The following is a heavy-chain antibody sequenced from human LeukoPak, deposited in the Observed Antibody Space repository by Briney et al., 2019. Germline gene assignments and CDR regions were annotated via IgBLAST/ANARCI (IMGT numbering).Heavy chain of an antibody. J-gene: IGHJ3*02. CDR1: GYTSTSPD. CDR2: MNPRDNT. CDR3: ARYTQHYGFDI. Sequence: RASVKVPCKASGYTSTSPDINWVRQATGRGLEWLGWMNPRDNTGYAQKFQGRVTLTRDKSINTAYMELSSLRSEDTAVYYCARYTQHYGFDIWGQGTMVTVSA. D-gene: IGHD3-3*02. V-gene: IGHV1-8*01.